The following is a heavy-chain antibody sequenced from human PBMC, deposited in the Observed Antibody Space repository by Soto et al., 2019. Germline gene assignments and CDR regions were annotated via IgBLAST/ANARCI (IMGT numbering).Heavy chain of an antibody. J-gene: IGHJ4*02. CDR3: ARGVPVDTAMVFTDPHFDY. D-gene: IGHD5-18*01. V-gene: IGHV3-21*01. CDR1: GFTFSSYS. CDR2: ISSSSSYI. Sequence: GGSLRLSCAASGFTFSSYSMNWVRLAPGKGLEWVSSISSSSSYIYYADSVKGRFTISRDNAKNSLYLQMNSLRAEDTAVYYCARGVPVDTAMVFTDPHFDYWGQGTLVTVSS.